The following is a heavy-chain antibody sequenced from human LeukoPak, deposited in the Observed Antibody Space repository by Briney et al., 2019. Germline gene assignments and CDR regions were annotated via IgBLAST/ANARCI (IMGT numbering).Heavy chain of an antibody. CDR3: ARDSFPGRYYEGAFDI. Sequence: VASVKVSCKASGYTFTGYYMHWARQAPGQGLEWMGWINPNSGGTNYTQKFQGRVTMTRDTSISTAYMELSRLRSDDTAVYYCARDSFPGRYYEGAFDIWGQGTMVTVSS. J-gene: IGHJ3*02. V-gene: IGHV1-2*02. CDR2: INPNSGGT. D-gene: IGHD3-22*01. CDR1: GYTFTGYY.